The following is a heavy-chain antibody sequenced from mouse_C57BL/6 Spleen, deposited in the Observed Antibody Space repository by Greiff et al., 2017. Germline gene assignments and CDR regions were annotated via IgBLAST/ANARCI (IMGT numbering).Heavy chain of an antibody. Sequence: DVHLVESGGDLVKPGGSLKLSCAASGFTFSSYGMSWVRQTPDKRLEWVATISSGGSYTYYPDSVKGRFTISRDNAKNTLYLQMSSLKSEDTAMYYCARPYDYDGGYAMDYWGQGTSVTVSS. V-gene: IGHV5-6*01. J-gene: IGHJ4*01. CDR1: GFTFSSYG. CDR3: ARPYDYDGGYAMDY. D-gene: IGHD2-4*01. CDR2: ISSGGSYT.